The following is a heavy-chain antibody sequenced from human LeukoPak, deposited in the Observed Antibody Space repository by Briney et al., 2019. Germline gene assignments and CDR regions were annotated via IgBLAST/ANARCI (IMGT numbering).Heavy chain of an antibody. V-gene: IGHV3-NL1*01. CDR3: AKSTGTNRYYYYYGMDV. D-gene: IGHD1-14*01. Sequence: GGSLRLSCAASGFTFSSYAMHWVRQAPGKGLEWVSLIYSGGTTYYADSVKGRFTISRDNSKNTLYLQMNSLRAEDTAVYYCAKSTGTNRYYYYYGMDVWGQGTTVTVSS. J-gene: IGHJ6*02. CDR2: IYSGGTT. CDR1: GFTFSSYA.